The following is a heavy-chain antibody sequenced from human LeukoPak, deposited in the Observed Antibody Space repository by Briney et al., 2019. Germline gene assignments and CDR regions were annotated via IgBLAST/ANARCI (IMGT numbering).Heavy chain of an antibody. V-gene: IGHV4-38-2*02. CDR3: AREGLNMIRGVIPKEAWGWFDP. J-gene: IGHJ5*02. Sequence: SETLSLTCTVSGYSISNGYYWGWIRQPPGKGLEWVGSISHRGSTYYNPSLKSRVTISVDTSKNQFSLRLRSVTAADTAVYYCAREGLNMIRGVIPKEAWGWFDPWGQGTLVTVSS. CDR1: GYSISNGYY. CDR2: ISHRGST. D-gene: IGHD3-10*01.